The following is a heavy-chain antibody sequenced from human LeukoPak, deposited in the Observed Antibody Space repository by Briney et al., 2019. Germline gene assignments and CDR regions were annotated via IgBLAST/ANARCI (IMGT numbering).Heavy chain of an antibody. J-gene: IGHJ4*02. D-gene: IGHD1-26*01. CDR1: GYTFTGYY. CDR2: INPNSGGT. Sequence: ASVKVSCEASGYTFTGYYMHWLRQAPGQGLEWMGRINPNSGGTNYAQKFQGRVTITRDTSISTAYMELSRLRSDDTAVYYCARRLSGSYLDYWGQGTLVTVSS. CDR3: ARRLSGSYLDY. V-gene: IGHV1-2*06.